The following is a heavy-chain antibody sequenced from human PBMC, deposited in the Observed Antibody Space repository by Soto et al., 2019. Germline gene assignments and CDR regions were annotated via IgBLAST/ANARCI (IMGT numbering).Heavy chain of an antibody. D-gene: IGHD3-10*01. V-gene: IGHV4-4*02. CDR1: FVSLTSGNL. CDR3: ARLVYDTRLNYMYFEF. CDR2: IFHDGTA. J-gene: IGHJ4*02. Sequence: SETLSLTCSFSFVSLTSGNLWTCVRPSPQRGLEYIGEIFHDGTANYYPSFERRVAMSVDTSRNQFSLKLTSVTAADTAVYFCARLVYDTRLNYMYFEFWGPGTPVTVSS.